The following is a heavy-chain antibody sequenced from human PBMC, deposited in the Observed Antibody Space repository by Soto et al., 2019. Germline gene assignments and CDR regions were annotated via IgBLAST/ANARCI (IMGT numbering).Heavy chain of an antibody. CDR3: ARVDVRGSDWYLAFDY. V-gene: IGHV3-33*01. CDR1: GFTFSSYG. J-gene: IGHJ4*02. CDR2: IWYDGSNK. D-gene: IGHD6-19*01. Sequence: QVQLVESGGGVVQPGRSLRLSCAASGFTFSSYGMHWVRQAPGKGLEWVAVIWYDGSNKYYADSVKGRFTISRDNSKNTLYLQMNSLRAEDTAVYYCARVDVRGSDWYLAFDYWGQGTLVTVSS.